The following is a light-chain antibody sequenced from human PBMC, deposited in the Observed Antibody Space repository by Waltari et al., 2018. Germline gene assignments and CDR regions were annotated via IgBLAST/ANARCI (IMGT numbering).Light chain of an antibody. CDR3: HQHYTTPWT. CDR2: WAS. Sequence: DIVMTQSPDSLAVSLGERATINCKSSQTVLYRDNNKNYLTWYQQKPGQPPKLLFSWASIRESGVPDRLSASGSRTDFTLTISSLQAEDVAVYYCHQHYTTPWTFGQGTKVEIK. J-gene: IGKJ1*01. V-gene: IGKV4-1*01. CDR1: QTVLYRDNNKNY.